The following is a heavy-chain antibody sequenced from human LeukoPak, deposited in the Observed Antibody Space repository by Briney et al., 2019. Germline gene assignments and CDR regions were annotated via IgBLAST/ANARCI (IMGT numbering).Heavy chain of an antibody. J-gene: IGHJ5*02. V-gene: IGHV3-21*01. CDR3: ARDRRTSNYGDYRAWFDP. Sequence: SGGSLRLSCTASIFSFSYYNMNWVRQAPGKELEWLSSITSDGAYVYYADSVRGRFTISRDNAKNSLYLQMNSLRAEDTAVYYCARDRRTSNYGDYRAWFDPWGQGTLVTVSS. D-gene: IGHD4-17*01. CDR2: ITSDGAYV. CDR1: IFSFSYYN.